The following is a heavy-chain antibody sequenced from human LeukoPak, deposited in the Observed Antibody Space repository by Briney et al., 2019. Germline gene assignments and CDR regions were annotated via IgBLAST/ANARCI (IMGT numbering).Heavy chain of an antibody. CDR3: AKGHSAHGTGFDC. V-gene: IGHV3-23*01. CDR2: ISGSGDTT. CDR1: GLTFYSFG. Sequence: GGSLRLSCAASGLTFYSFGMSWVRQAPGKGLEWVSGISGSGDTTYYADSVKGRFTISRDNSKNTLYLQMNSLRVEDTAVYYCAKGHSAHGTGFDCWGQGTLVTVSS. D-gene: IGHD1-14*01. J-gene: IGHJ4*02.